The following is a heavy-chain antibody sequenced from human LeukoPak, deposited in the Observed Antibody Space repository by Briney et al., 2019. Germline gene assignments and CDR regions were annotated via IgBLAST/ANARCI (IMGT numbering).Heavy chain of an antibody. CDR1: GFTFGDYA. Sequence: SLRLSCAASGFTFGDYAMHGVRQAPGKGLEWVSGISWNSGNIGYADSVKGRFTISRDNAKNSLYLQMSSLRAEDTALYYCAKSPGYSSSWYYFDYWGQGTLVTVSS. CDR2: ISWNSGNI. D-gene: IGHD6-13*01. V-gene: IGHV3-9*01. J-gene: IGHJ4*02. CDR3: AKSPGYSSSWYYFDY.